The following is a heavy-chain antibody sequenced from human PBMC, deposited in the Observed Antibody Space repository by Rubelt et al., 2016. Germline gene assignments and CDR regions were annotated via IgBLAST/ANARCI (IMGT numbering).Heavy chain of an antibody. J-gene: IGHJ4*02. CDR1: GGSIRSSSYY. D-gene: IGHD6-19*01. Sequence: QLQLQESGPGLVKPSETLSLTCTVSGGSIRSSSYYWGWIRQPPGKGLEWIGSIYYSGSTYYNPSLKSRVTISVDTSKNQFSLWLSSGTAADTAVYYCARGPYSSGWYGDYWGQGTLVTVSS. CDR2: IYYSGST. CDR3: ARGPYSSGWYGDY. V-gene: IGHV4-39*01.